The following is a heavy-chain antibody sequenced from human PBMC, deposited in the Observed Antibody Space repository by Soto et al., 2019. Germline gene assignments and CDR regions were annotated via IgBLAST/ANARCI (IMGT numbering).Heavy chain of an antibody. CDR2: INPNSGGT. D-gene: IGHD2-8*01. CDR1: GYTFTGYY. J-gene: IGHJ5*02. V-gene: IGHV1-2*04. Sequence: QVQLVQSGAEVKKPGASVKVSCKASGYTFTGYYMHWVRQAPGQGLDWMGWINPNSGGTNYAQKFQGWVTMTRDTSISTAYMELSRLRSDDTAVYYCARGRYCTNGVCYANWFDPWGQGTLVTVSS. CDR3: ARGRYCTNGVCYANWFDP.